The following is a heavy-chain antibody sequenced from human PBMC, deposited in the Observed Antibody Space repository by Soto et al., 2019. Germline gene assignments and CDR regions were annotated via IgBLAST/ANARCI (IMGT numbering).Heavy chain of an antibody. J-gene: IGHJ6*03. Sequence: PGGSLRLSCAASGFTFSSYSMNWVRQAPGKGLEWVSSISSSSSYIYYADSVKGRFTISRDNAKNSLYLQMNSLRAEDTAVYYCAREGEGSSWPDYYYYYYMDVWGKGTTVTVSS. CDR2: ISSSSSYI. V-gene: IGHV3-21*01. CDR1: GFTFSSYS. CDR3: AREGEGSSWPDYYYYYYMDV. D-gene: IGHD6-13*01.